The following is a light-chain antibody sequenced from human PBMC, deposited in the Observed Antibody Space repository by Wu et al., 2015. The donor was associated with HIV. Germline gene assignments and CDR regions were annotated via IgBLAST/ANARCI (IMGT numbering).Light chain of an antibody. CDR3: QQYGRYPIT. CDR2: NSS. CDR1: QSVDYNY. Sequence: EIVLTQSPATLSLSPGESATLSCRASQSVDYNYLAWYQQKPGLPPGLLIHNSSKRATGIPDRFSGGGSGTDFTLTIGRLAPEDSAVYYCQQYGRYPITFAQGTRL. J-gene: IGKJ5*01. V-gene: IGKV3D-20*01.